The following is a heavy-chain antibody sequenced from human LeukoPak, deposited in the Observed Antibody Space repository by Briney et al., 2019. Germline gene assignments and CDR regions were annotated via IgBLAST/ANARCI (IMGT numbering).Heavy chain of an antibody. Sequence: PGGSLRLSCAASGFTFSDAWMTWVRQAPGKGLEWVGRIKRKTDGGTTDYAAPVKGRFIISRDNAKNSLYLQMNSLRADGTAVYYCAKEELMGSAFDMWGQGTMVTVSS. CDR2: IKRKTDGGTT. CDR1: GFTFSDAW. D-gene: IGHD2-8*01. CDR3: AKEELMGSAFDM. J-gene: IGHJ3*02. V-gene: IGHV3-15*01.